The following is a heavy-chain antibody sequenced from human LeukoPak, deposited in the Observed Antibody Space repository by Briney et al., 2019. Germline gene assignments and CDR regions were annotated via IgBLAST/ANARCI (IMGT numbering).Heavy chain of an antibody. CDR1: GYTFTGYY. Sequence: ASVKVSCKASGYTFTGYYIHWVRQAPGQGLEWMGWINPNSGGTNSAQRFQGRVTMTRVTSISTAYLELSSLRSDDTAVYYCARNRIVSSGYYYPLDYWGQGTLVTVSS. V-gene: IGHV1-2*02. CDR2: INPNSGGT. CDR3: ARNRIVSSGYYYPLDY. D-gene: IGHD3-22*01. J-gene: IGHJ4*02.